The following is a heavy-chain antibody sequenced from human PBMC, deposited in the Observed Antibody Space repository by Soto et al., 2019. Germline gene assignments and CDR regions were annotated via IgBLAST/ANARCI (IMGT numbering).Heavy chain of an antibody. CDR2: IIPIFGTA. D-gene: IGHD3-22*01. CDR3: ARGRYGRRSYYYDSSYYGMDV. CDR1: GGTFSSYA. J-gene: IGHJ6*02. V-gene: IGHV1-69*13. Sequence: SVKVSCKASGGTFSSYAISWVRQAPGQGLEWMGGIIPIFGTANYARKFQGRVTITADESTSTAYMELSSLRSEDTAVYYCARGRYGRRSYYYDSSYYGMDVWGQGTTVTVSS.